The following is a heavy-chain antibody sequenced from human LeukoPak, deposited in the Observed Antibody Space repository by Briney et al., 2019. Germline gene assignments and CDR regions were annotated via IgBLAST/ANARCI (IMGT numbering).Heavy chain of an antibody. J-gene: IGHJ5*02. Sequence: GASVKVSCKASGYTFTSYDINWVRQATGQGLEWMGWMNPNSGNTGYAQKFQGRVTMTRNTSISTAYMELSSLRSEDTAVYYCATYYDSSGGNWFDPWGQGTLVTVSS. CDR1: GYTFTSYD. CDR3: ATYYDSSGGNWFDP. CDR2: MNPNSGNT. V-gene: IGHV1-8*01. D-gene: IGHD3-22*01.